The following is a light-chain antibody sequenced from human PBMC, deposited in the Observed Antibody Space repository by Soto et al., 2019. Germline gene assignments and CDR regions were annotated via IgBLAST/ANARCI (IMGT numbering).Light chain of an antibody. CDR2: DAS. J-gene: IGKJ1*01. CDR3: QQRSNWPRSWT. Sequence: EIVLTQFPATLSLSPGERATISCRASQSVSSYLAWYQQRPGQAPRLLIYDASNRATGIPARFSGSGSGTDFTLTISSLEPEDFAVYYCQQRSNWPRSWTFGQGTKVEIK. V-gene: IGKV3-11*01. CDR1: QSVSSY.